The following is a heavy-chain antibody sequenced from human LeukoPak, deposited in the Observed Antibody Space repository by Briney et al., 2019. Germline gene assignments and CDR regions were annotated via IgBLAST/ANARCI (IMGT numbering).Heavy chain of an antibody. CDR2: VYTDGTTT. V-gene: IGHV3-74*01. Sequence: GGSLRLSCAASGFIFSSYWMHWVRQVPGKGLVWVPRVYTDGTTTDFADSVKGRFTVSRDNAKNTLYLQMDSLRAEDTAMYYCARSVVSTYWYFDLWGRGTLVTVSS. CDR1: GFIFSSYW. CDR3: ARSVVSTYWYFDL. D-gene: IGHD4-23*01. J-gene: IGHJ2*01.